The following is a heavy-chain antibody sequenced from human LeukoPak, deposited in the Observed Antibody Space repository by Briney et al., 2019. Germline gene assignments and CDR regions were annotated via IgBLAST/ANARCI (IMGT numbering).Heavy chain of an antibody. CDR1: GYTFTSYG. CDR3: ARLLRYFDWLTGGYYYYYMDV. CDR2: ISAYNGNT. J-gene: IGHJ6*03. Sequence: GASVKVSCKASGYTFTSYGISWVRQAPGQGLEWMGWISAYNGNTNYAQKLQGRVTMTTDTSTSTAYMELRSLRSDDTAVYYCARLLRYFDWLTGGYYYYYMDVWGKGTTVTISS. V-gene: IGHV1-18*01. D-gene: IGHD3-9*01.